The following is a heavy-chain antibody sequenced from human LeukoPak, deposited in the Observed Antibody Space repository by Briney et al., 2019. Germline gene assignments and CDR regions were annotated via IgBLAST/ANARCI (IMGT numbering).Heavy chain of an antibody. J-gene: IGHJ5*02. CDR1: GYTFTGYY. Sequence: GASVKVSCKASGYTFTGYYMHWVRQAPGQGLEWMGWINPNSGGTNYAQKFQGRVTMTRDTSISTAYMELSRLRSDDTAVYYCAREVVVVITSSYWFDPWGQGTLVTVSS. V-gene: IGHV1-2*02. CDR3: AREVVVVITSSYWFDP. CDR2: INPNSGGT. D-gene: IGHD3-22*01.